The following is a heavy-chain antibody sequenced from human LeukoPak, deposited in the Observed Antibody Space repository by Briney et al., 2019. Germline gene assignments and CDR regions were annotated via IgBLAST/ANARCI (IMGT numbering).Heavy chain of an antibody. Sequence: GGSLRLSCAASGFTFSDYYMSWIRQAPGKGLEWVSYISSSGSTIYYADSVKGRFTISRDNAKNSLYLQMNSLRAEDTAVYYCARTSPTLGVVTLYYYYYYMDVWGKGTTVTVSS. CDR2: ISSSGSTI. CDR3: ARTSPTLGVVTLYYYYYYMDV. V-gene: IGHV3-11*01. D-gene: IGHD3-3*01. J-gene: IGHJ6*03. CDR1: GFTFSDYY.